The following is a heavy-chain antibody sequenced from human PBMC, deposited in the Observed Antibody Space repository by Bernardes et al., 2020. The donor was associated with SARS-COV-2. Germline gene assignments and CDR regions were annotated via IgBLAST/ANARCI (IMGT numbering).Heavy chain of an antibody. D-gene: IGHD2-8*01. Sequence: ETLSLTCTVSGGSIRYYYWSWIRQSPGKGLEWIGYIYYSGTTDYNPSLKSRVIISVDSSKNQFSLKLTSVTAADTAVYYCARHANRCTNGVCLTYYYYAMDVWGQGTTVTVSS. CDR2: IYYSGTT. CDR3: ARHANRCTNGVCLTYYYYAMDV. CDR1: GGSIRYYY. J-gene: IGHJ6*02. V-gene: IGHV4-59*08.